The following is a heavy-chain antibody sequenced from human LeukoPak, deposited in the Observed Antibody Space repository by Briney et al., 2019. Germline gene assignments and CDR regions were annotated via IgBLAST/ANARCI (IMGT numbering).Heavy chain of an antibody. V-gene: IGHV3-20*04. J-gene: IGHJ4*02. D-gene: IGHD3-10*01. CDR3: ARDGLLWFGEVGRGGFDY. CDR1: GFTFDDYG. Sequence: PGGSLRLSCAASGFTFDDYGMSWVRQAPGKGLEWVSGINWNGGSTGYADSVKGRFTISRDNAKNSLYLQMNSLRAEDTAVYYCARDGLLWFGEVGRGGFDYWGQGTLVTVSS. CDR2: INWNGGST.